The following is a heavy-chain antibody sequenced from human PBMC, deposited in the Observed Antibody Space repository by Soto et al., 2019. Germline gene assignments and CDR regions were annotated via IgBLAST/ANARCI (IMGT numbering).Heavy chain of an antibody. CDR3: ARDTLIRYSSGSRGYWFDP. CDR2: ISAYNGNT. D-gene: IGHD6-19*01. J-gene: IGHJ5*02. V-gene: IGHV1-18*01. Sequence: QVQLVQSGAEVKKPGASVKVSCKASGYTFTSYGISWVRQAPGQGLEWMGRISAYNGNTNYAQKLQGRVTMTTDTSTSTAYMELRSLRSDDTAVYYCARDTLIRYSSGSRGYWFDPWGQGTLVTVSS. CDR1: GYTFTSYG.